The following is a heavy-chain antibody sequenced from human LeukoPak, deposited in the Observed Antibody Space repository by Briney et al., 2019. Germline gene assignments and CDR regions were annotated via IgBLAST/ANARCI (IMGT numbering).Heavy chain of an antibody. CDR1: GGTFSSYA. V-gene: IGHV1-69*13. D-gene: IGHD5-12*01. Sequence: SVKVSCQASGGTFSSYAISWVRQAPGQGLEGMGGIISIFGTANYAQKFHGRVTITADESTSTAYMELSSLRSEDTAVYYCARRSGYDSTNGYPLSYYFDYWGQGTLVTVSS. CDR3: ARRSGYDSTNGYPLSYYFDY. J-gene: IGHJ4*02. CDR2: IISIFGTA.